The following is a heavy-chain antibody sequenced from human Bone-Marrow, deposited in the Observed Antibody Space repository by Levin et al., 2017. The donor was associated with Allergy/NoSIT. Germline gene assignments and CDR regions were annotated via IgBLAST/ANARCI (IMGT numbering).Heavy chain of an antibody. J-gene: IGHJ3*02. CDR1: GGSISSGGYY. CDR3: TRDRQNEDAFDI. V-gene: IGHV4-31*03. D-gene: IGHD1-1*01. CDR2: IHNTGIT. Sequence: PSETLSLTCIVSGGSISSGGYYWTWIRQHPGKGLEWIGYIHNTGITYYNSSLKSRVTMSVDTSKNQFSLKLSSVTAADTAVYYCTRDRQNEDAFDIWGQGTVVTVSS.